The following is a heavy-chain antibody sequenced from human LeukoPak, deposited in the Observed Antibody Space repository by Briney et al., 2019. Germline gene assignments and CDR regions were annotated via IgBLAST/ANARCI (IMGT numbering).Heavy chain of an antibody. J-gene: IGHJ4*02. D-gene: IGHD2-2*01. CDR3: AREGLNCSSSSCQRATFDY. Sequence: PGSSLRLSYAASGFTFSSYAMSWVRQAAGKGLVWVSRMSGDGSSTRNADSVKGRFTISRDNAKNTLYLQMNSLRAEDTAVYYCAREGLNCSSSSCQRATFDYWGQGTLVTVSS. CDR1: GFTFSSYA. CDR2: MSGDGSST. V-gene: IGHV3-74*01.